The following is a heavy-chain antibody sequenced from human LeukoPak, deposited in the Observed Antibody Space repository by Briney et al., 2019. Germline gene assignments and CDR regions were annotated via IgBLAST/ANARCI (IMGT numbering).Heavy chain of an antibody. CDR1: GFTFRNDY. CDR3: VTHAWDY. CDR2: ISPDGRST. V-gene: IGHV3-74*01. Sequence: GGSLRLSCGASGFTFRNDYMYWVRQPPGMGLAWVSRISPDGRSTNYADSVNGRFTISRDNARNTLYLQMNGLRAGDTAVYYCVTHAWDYWGQGTLVTVSS. J-gene: IGHJ4*02.